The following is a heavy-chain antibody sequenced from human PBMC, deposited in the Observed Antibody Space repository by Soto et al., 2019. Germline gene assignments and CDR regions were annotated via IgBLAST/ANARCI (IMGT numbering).Heavy chain of an antibody. J-gene: IGHJ4*02. D-gene: IGHD3-9*01. CDR2: IIPIFGTA. CDR1: GGTFSSYA. Sequence: SVKVSCKASGGTFSSYAISWVRQAPGQGLEWMGGIIPIFGTANYAQKLQGRVTMTTDTSTSTAYMELRSLRSDDTAVYYCARDRYFDSLGLDYWGQGTLVTVSS. CDR3: ARDRYFDSLGLDY. V-gene: IGHV1-69*05.